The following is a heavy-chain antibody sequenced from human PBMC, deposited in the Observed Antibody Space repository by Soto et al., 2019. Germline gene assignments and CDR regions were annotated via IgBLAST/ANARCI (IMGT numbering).Heavy chain of an antibody. V-gene: IGHV3-23*01. CDR3: AKGSWVRDSTIYYYYYGMDV. CDR2: ISGSGGST. CDR1: GFTFSSYA. Sequence: EVQLLESGGGLVQPGGSLRLSCAASGFTFSSYAMSWVRQAPGKGLEWVSAISGSGGSTYYADSVKGRFTISRDNSKNTLYLQMNSLRAEDTAVYYCAKGSWVRDSTIYYYYYGMDVWGQGTTVTVSS. D-gene: IGHD3-10*01. J-gene: IGHJ6*02.